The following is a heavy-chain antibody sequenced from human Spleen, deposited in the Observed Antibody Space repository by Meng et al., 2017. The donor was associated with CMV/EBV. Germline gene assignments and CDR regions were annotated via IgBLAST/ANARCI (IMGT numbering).Heavy chain of an antibody. Sequence: GESLKISCKGSGYSFSSYWIGWVRQMPGKGLEWMGWIGAYNGNTNYAQKYQGRVTMTTDTSTSTAYMELRSLRSDDTAVYYCAKDYTPGYDCFDPWGQGTLVTVSS. V-gene: IGHV1-18*04. CDR2: IGAYNGNT. D-gene: IGHD3-16*01. CDR3: AKDYTPGYDCFDP. J-gene: IGHJ5*02. CDR1: GYSFSSYW.